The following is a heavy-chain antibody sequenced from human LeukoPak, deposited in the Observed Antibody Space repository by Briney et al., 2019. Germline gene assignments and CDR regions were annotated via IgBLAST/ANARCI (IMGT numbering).Heavy chain of an antibody. V-gene: IGHV4-4*02. CDR3: ARHPSYYYDILTGYYDY. Sequence: SETLSLTCAVSGGSISSSNWWSWVRQPPGKGLEWIGEIYHSGSTNYNPSLKSRVTISVDTSKNQFSLKLSSVTAADTAVYYCARHPSYYYDILTGYYDYWGQGTLVTVSS. CDR1: GGSISSSNW. J-gene: IGHJ4*02. D-gene: IGHD3-9*01. CDR2: IYHSGST.